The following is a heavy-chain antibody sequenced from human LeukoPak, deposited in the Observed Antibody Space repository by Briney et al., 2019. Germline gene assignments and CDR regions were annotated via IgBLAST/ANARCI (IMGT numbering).Heavy chain of an antibody. Sequence: ASVKVSCKASGYTFKRYAMNWVRQAPGQGLEWMGWINTNTAYTAYAQAFTGRFVLSMDTSVDTAYLQISSLKAEDTAVYYCARSLYSSGSYYNDYWGQGTPLSVST. CDR1: GYTFKRYA. D-gene: IGHD3-10*01. CDR3: ARSLYSSGSYYNDY. J-gene: IGHJ4*02. V-gene: IGHV7-4-1*02. CDR2: INTNTAYT.